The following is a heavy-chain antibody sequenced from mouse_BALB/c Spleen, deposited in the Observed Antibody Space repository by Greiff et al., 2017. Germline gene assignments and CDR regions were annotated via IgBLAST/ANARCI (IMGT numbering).Heavy chain of an antibody. D-gene: IGHD2-2*01. CDR1: GFNIKDTY. Sequence: EVQLVESGAELVKPGASVKLSCTASGFNIKDTYMHWVKQRPEQGLEWIGRIDPANGNTKYDPKFQGKATITADTSSNTAYLQLSSLTSEDTAVYYCASDGYDVAWFAYWGQGTLVTVSA. V-gene: IGHV14-3*02. J-gene: IGHJ3*01. CDR2: IDPANGNT. CDR3: ASDGYDVAWFAY.